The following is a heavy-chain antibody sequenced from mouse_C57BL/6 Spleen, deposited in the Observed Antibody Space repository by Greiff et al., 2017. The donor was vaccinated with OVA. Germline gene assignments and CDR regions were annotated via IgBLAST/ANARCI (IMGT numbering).Heavy chain of an antibody. CDR3: AREGNGSSSWYFDV. J-gene: IGHJ1*03. CDR1: GFTFSSYA. V-gene: IGHV5-4*01. D-gene: IGHD1-1*01. Sequence: EVHLVESGGGLVKPGGSLKLSCAASGFTFSSYAMSWVRQTPEKRLEWVATISDGGSYTYYPDNVKGRFTISRDNAKNNLYLQMSHLKSEDTAMYYCAREGNGSSSWYFDVWGTGTTVTVSS. CDR2: ISDGGSYT.